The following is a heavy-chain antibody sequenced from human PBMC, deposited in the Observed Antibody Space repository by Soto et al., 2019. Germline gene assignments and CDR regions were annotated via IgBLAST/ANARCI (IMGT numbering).Heavy chain of an antibody. CDR1: GYTFTSYA. CDR3: ARVDPYSNYLTFFDY. V-gene: IGHV1-3*01. CDR2: VNAGNGNT. J-gene: IGHJ4*02. Sequence: ASVKVSCKASGYTFTSYAMHWVRQAPGQRLEWMGWVNAGNGNTKYSQKFQGRVTITRDTSASTAYMELSSLRSEDTAVYYCARVDPYSNYLTFFDYWGQGTLVTVSS. D-gene: IGHD4-4*01.